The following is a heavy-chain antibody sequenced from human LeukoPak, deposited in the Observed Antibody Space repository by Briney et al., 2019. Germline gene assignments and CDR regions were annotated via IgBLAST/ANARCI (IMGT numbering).Heavy chain of an antibody. CDR3: ARRSYYGSGSYGVDY. Sequence: PSETLSLTCTVSGGSISSYYWSWIRQPPGKGLEWIGYIYYSGSTNYNPSLKSRVTISVDTSKNQFSLKLSSVTAADTAVYYCARRSYYGSGSYGVDYWGQGTLVTVSS. V-gene: IGHV4-59*01. J-gene: IGHJ4*02. D-gene: IGHD3-10*01. CDR2: IYYSGST. CDR1: GGSISSYY.